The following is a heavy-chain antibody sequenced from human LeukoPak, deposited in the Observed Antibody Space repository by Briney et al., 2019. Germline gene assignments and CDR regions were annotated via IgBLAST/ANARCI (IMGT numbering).Heavy chain of an antibody. D-gene: IGHD6-13*01. V-gene: IGHV3-21*04. CDR1: GFTFSSYS. CDR3: AKRGTGSSWYGGFDY. Sequence: GGSLRLSCAASGFTFSSYSMNWVRQAPGKGLEWVSSISSSSSYIYYADSVKGRFTISRDNSKNTLYLQMNSLRAEDTAVYYCAKRGTGSSWYGGFDYWGQGTLVTVSS. CDR2: ISSSSSYI. J-gene: IGHJ4*02.